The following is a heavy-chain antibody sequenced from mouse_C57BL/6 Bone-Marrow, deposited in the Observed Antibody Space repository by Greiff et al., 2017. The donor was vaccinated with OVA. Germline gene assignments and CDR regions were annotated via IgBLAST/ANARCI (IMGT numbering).Heavy chain of an antibody. V-gene: IGHV5-4*03. D-gene: IGHD1-1*01. CDR3: ASDRGYGSSAWFAY. CDR1: GFTFSSYA. Sequence: DVKLVESGGGLVKPGGSLKLSCAASGFTFSSYAMSWVRQTPEKRLEWVATISDGGSYTYYPDNVKGRFTISRDNAKNNLYLQMSHLKSEDTAMYYCASDRGYGSSAWFAYWGQGTLVTVSA. J-gene: IGHJ3*01. CDR2: ISDGGSYT.